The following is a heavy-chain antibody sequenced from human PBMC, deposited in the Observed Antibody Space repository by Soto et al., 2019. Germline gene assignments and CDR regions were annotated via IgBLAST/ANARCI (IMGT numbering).Heavy chain of an antibody. CDR3: AKHLWFGESVFDP. D-gene: IGHD3-10*01. Sequence: PGGSLRLSCAASGFTFSSYGMSWVRQAPRKGLEWVSTIRGSADSANYADSVKGRFTTSRDNSKNMLYLQMNSLRADDTAVYYCAKHLWFGESVFDPWGQGTLVTVSS. J-gene: IGHJ5*02. V-gene: IGHV3-23*01. CDR1: GFTFSSYG. CDR2: IRGSADSA.